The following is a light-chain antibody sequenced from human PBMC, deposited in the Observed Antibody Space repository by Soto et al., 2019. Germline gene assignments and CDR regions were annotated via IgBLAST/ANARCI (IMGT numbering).Light chain of an antibody. Sequence: QSVLTQPASVSGSPGQSITISCTGTSSDVGNYNLVSWYQQHLGKAPKLMIYEGSKRPSGVSNRFSGSKSGNTASLTISILQAEDEADYYCCSYAGSSTYVFGTGTKVTVL. CDR3: CSYAGSSTYV. V-gene: IGLV2-23*01. CDR2: EGS. CDR1: SSDVGNYNL. J-gene: IGLJ1*01.